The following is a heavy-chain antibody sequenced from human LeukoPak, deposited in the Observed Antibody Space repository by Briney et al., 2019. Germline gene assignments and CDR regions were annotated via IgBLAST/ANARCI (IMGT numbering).Heavy chain of an antibody. Sequence: GGSLRLSCAASGFTFSSYGMHWVRQAPGKGLEWVAVIWYDGSNKYYADSVKGRFTISRDNSKNTLYLQMNSLRAEDTAVCYCARDGVAVAGTYNWFDPWGQGTLVTVSS. D-gene: IGHD6-19*01. CDR2: IWYDGSNK. V-gene: IGHV3-33*01. CDR1: GFTFSSYG. J-gene: IGHJ5*02. CDR3: ARDGVAVAGTYNWFDP.